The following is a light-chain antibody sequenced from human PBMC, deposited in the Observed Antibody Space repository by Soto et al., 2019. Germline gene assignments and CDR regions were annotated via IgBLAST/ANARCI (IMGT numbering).Light chain of an antibody. CDR1: NIGGKS. CDR2: DDG. Sequence: SYELTQPPLVSVAPGQTARITCGGNNIGGKSLHWYQQKPGQAPVLAVYDDGDRPSGIPERFSGSNSGNTATLTISRVEAGDEADYYCQVWDNNYDHYVFGTGTKVT. CDR3: QVWDNNYDHYV. V-gene: IGLV3-21*02. J-gene: IGLJ1*01.